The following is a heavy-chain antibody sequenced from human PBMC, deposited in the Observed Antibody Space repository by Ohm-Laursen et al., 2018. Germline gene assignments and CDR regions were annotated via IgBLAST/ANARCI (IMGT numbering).Heavy chain of an antibody. Sequence: SLRLSCAASGFTFSSYSMNWVRQAPGKGLEWVSSISSSSTYIYYADSVKGRFTISRDNAKNSLYLQMNSLRAEDTALYYCAKVEGYAGAHWGQGTLVTVSS. CDR2: ISSSSTYI. CDR1: GFTFSSYS. J-gene: IGHJ4*02. CDR3: AKVEGYAGAH. D-gene: IGHD3-16*01. V-gene: IGHV3-21*04.